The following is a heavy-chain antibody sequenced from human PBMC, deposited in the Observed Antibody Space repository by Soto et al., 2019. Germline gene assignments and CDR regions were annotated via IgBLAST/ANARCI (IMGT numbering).Heavy chain of an antibody. V-gene: IGHV1-69*01. CDR1: GGTFSSYA. J-gene: IGHJ6*02. Sequence: QVQLVQSGAEVKKPGSSVKVSCKASGGTFSSYAISWVRQAPGHGLEWMGGIIPIFGTANYAQKFQGRVTITADESTSTAYMELSSLRSEDTAVYYCLGWIQLWSPYYGMDVWGQGTKVTVSS. CDR2: IIPIFGTA. D-gene: IGHD5-18*01. CDR3: LGWIQLWSPYYGMDV.